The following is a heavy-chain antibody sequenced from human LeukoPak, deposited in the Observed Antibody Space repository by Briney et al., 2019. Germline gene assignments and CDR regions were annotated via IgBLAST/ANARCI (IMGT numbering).Heavy chain of an antibody. D-gene: IGHD2-2*01. J-gene: IGHJ3*02. CDR1: GFTFSSYA. V-gene: IGHV3-23*01. Sequence: PGGSLRLSCAASGFTFSSYAMSWVRQAPGKGLEWVSAISGSGGSTYYADPVKGRFTISRDNSKNTLYLQMNSLRAEDTAVYYCAKAGYCSSTSCHQDAFDIWGQGTMVTVSS. CDR3: AKAGYCSSTSCHQDAFDI. CDR2: ISGSGGST.